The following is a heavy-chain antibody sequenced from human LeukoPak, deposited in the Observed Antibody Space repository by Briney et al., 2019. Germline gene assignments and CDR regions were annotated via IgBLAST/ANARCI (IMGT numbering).Heavy chain of an antibody. V-gene: IGHV1-18*01. CDR3: ASEAVVDSNPYFDY. CDR1: GYTFTSYG. CDR2: ISAYNGNT. J-gene: IGHJ4*02. Sequence: ASVKVSCKASGYTFTSYGISWVRQAPGQGLEWMGWISAYNGNTNYAQKLQGRVTMTTDTSTSTAYMELRSLRSDDTAVYYCASEAVVDSNPYFDYWGQGTLVTVSS. D-gene: IGHD2-15*01.